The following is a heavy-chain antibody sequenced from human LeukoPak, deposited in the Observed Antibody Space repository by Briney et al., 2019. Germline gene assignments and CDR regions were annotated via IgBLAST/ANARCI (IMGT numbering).Heavy chain of an antibody. J-gene: IGHJ6*03. CDR1: GYTFTGYY. Sequence: ASVKVSCKASGYTFTGYYMYWVRQAPGQGLEWMGWINPNSGGTNYAQKFQGRVTMTRDTSISTAYMELSRLRSDDTAVYYCASFPLNYSNTYYYYYYMDVWGKGTTVTVSS. CDR3: ASFPLNYSNTYYYYYYMDV. D-gene: IGHD4-11*01. V-gene: IGHV1-2*02. CDR2: INPNSGGT.